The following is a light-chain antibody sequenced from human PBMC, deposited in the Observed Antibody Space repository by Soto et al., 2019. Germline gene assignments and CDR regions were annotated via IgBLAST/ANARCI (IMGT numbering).Light chain of an antibody. CDR2: DVS. J-gene: IGLJ1*01. V-gene: IGLV2-14*01. CDR3: SSYTSSSLYV. Sequence: QSVLTQPASVSGSPGQSISISCTETSSDVGGYNYVSWYQQHPGKAPKLMIYDVSNRPSGVSNRFSGSKSGNTASLTISGLQAEDEADYYCSSYTSSSLYVFGTGTKVT. CDR1: SSDVGGYNY.